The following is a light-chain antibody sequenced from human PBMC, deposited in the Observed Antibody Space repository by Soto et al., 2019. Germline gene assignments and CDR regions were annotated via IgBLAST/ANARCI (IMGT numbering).Light chain of an antibody. CDR1: SSDVGSYNL. CDR3: CSYAPTRNSYV. CDR2: EVT. V-gene: IGLV2-23*02. Sequence: QSALTQPASVSGSPGHSITISCTGTSSDVGSYNLVSWYQHHPGTAPKLIIYEVTKRPSGVSNRFSASKSGNTASLAISGLQAEDDADYYCCSYAPTRNSYVFGSGTKVTVL. J-gene: IGLJ1*01.